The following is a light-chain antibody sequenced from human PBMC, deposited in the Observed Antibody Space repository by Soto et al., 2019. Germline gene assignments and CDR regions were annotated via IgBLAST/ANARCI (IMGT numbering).Light chain of an antibody. CDR3: SSYAGSNNLGV. CDR2: EVS. J-gene: IGLJ1*01. Sequence: QSALTQPPSASGSTGQSVTISCTGTSSDVGGYNYVSWYQQHPGKAPKLMIYEVSKRPSGVPDRFSGSKSGNTASLTVSGLQAEDEADYYCSSYAGSNNLGVFGTGTKVTVL. CDR1: SSDVGGYNY. V-gene: IGLV2-8*01.